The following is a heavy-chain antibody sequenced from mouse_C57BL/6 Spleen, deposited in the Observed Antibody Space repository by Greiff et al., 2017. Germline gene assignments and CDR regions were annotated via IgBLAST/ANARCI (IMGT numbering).Heavy chain of an antibody. CDR3: ARGILGYFDY. J-gene: IGHJ2*01. V-gene: IGHV1-4*01. CDR1: GYTFTSYT. Sequence: QVQLQQSGAELARPGASVKMSCKASGYTFTSYTMHWVKQRPGQGLEWIGYINPSSGYTKYNQKFKDKATLTADKSSSTAYMQLSSLTYEDSAVYYCARGILGYFDYWGQGTTLTVSS. D-gene: IGHD1-1*01. CDR2: INPSSGYT.